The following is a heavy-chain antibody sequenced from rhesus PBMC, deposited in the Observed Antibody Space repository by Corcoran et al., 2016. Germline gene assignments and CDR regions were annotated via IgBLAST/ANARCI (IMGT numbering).Heavy chain of an antibody. CDR3: ATFIAAGGYY. Sequence: EVPLVQSVAEVKKPGTSVTISCKASGYTFTAYYLHWVRPAPGKGLEWMGRIDPEDGEAIHAQKFQDRVTITADTSTDTAYMELTSLRSEDTAVYYCATFIAAGGYYWGQGVLVTVSS. CDR2: IDPEDGEA. V-gene: IGHV1-111*02. J-gene: IGHJ4*01. CDR1: GYTFTAYY. D-gene: IGHD6-25*01.